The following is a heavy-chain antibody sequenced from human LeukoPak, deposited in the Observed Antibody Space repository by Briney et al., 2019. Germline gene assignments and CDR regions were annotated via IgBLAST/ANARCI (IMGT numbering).Heavy chain of an antibody. D-gene: IGHD2-8*01. Sequence: GGSLRLSCEASGFTFNKFAMSWVRQAPGKGPEWVSAIGSSGATTSYADSVKGRCTISRDNSKNTVYLEMNSLRAEDTAIYYCAKVSVGPLSRPTHVALYYGMDVWGQGTTVTVSS. V-gene: IGHV3-23*01. CDR1: GFTFNKFA. CDR2: IGSSGATT. J-gene: IGHJ6*02. CDR3: AKVSVGPLSRPTHVALYYGMDV.